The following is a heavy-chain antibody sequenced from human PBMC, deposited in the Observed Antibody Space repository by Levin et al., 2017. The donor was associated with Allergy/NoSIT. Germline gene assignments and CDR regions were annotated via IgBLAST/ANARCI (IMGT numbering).Heavy chain of an antibody. CDR3: ASGSDYYGSARRGYDY. J-gene: IGHJ4*02. V-gene: IGHV3-30*04. CDR1: GFTFSSYA. D-gene: IGHD3-10*01. CDR2: ISYDGSNK. Sequence: AGGSLRLSCAASGFTFSSYAMHWVRQAPGKGLEWVAVISYDGSNKYYADSVKGRFTISRDNSKNTLYLQMNSPRAEDTAVYYCASGSDYYGSARRGYDYWGQGTLVTVSS.